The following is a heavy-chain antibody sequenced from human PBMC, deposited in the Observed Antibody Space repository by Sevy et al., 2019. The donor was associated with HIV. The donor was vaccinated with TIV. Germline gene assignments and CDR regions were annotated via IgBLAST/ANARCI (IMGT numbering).Heavy chain of an antibody. J-gene: IGHJ6*02. D-gene: IGHD2-15*01. Sequence: GGSLRLSCAASGFTFNMYWMTWVRQAPGKGLEWVANIKEDGSERNYLDSVKGRFTISRDNAKESLYLQINSLRAEYTAVYYCAGHCSGGSCYSLLPHYYYGMDVWGQGTTVTVSS. CDR2: IKEDGSER. CDR1: GFTFNMYW. V-gene: IGHV3-7*01. CDR3: AGHCSGGSCYSLLPHYYYGMDV.